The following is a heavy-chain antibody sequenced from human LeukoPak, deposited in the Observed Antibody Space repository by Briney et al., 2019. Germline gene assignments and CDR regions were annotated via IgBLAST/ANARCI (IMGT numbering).Heavy chain of an antibody. CDR2: IHHIIGST. V-gene: IGHV3-23*01. CDR1: GFSFSNYA. J-gene: IGHJ6*02. CDR3: ARAPATYSSSWVYGMDV. D-gene: IGHD6-13*01. Sequence: PGASLRLSCAASGFSFSNYAMAWVRQAPGKGLEWVSTIHHIIGSTYYADSVKGRFTLSRDNSKNTLYLQMNSLRAEDTAVYYCARAPATYSSSWVYGMDVWGQGTTVTVSS.